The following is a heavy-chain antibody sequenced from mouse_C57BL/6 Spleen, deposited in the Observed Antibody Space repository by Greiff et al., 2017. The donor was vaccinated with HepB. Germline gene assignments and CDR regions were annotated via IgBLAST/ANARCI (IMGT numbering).Heavy chain of an antibody. Sequence: QVQLQQPGAELVKPGASVKLSCKASGYTFTSYWMHWVKQRPGQGLEWIGMIHPNSGSTNYNEKFKSKATLTVDKSSSTAYMQLSSLTSEDSAVYYCARDMRVYERTLYAMDYWGQGTSVTVSS. CDR3: ARDMRVYERTLYAMDY. J-gene: IGHJ4*01. CDR1: GYTFTSYW. CDR2: IHPNSGST. D-gene: IGHD2-3*01. V-gene: IGHV1-64*01.